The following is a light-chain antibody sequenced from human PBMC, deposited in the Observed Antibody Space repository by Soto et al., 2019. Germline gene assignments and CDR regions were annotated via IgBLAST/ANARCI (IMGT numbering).Light chain of an antibody. J-gene: IGKJ4*01. CDR1: QSVSSN. CDR2: GAP. Sequence: EIVMTQSPATLSVSPGERATLSCRASQSVSSNLACYQQKPGQAPRLLIYGAPTRAPGIPARFSGSGSGTEFTLTISSLQSEDLAVYYCQQYNSWPPLTFGGGTKVEIK. V-gene: IGKV3-15*01. CDR3: QQYNSWPPLT.